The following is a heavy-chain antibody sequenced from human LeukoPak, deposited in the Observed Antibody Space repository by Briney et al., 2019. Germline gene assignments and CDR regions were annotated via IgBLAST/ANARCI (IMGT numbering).Heavy chain of an antibody. Sequence: ASVKVSCKASGFMFTGYYMHWVRQAPGQGLEWMGWINPNSGGTNYAQKFQGRVTMTRDTSISTAYMELSSLRSDDTAVYYCARGYCSGDCFTLFDYWGQGTLVTVSS. D-gene: IGHD2-21*02. J-gene: IGHJ4*02. CDR2: INPNSGGT. CDR3: ARGYCSGDCFTLFDY. V-gene: IGHV1-2*02. CDR1: GFMFTGYY.